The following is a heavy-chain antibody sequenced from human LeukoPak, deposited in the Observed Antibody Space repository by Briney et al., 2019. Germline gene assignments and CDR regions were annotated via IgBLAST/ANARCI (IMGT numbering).Heavy chain of an antibody. CDR2: ICYSGRT. Sequence: SETLSLTCTVSGGSISSYYWSWIRQPPGKGLEWIGYICYSGRTNYNPSLRSRVTISVDTFKNQFSLKLTPVTAADTAVYYCARSSGSGSLPYYFDYWGQGTLVTVSS. J-gene: IGHJ4*02. V-gene: IGHV4-59*01. CDR3: ARSSGSGSLPYYFDY. CDR1: GGSISSYY. D-gene: IGHD1-26*01.